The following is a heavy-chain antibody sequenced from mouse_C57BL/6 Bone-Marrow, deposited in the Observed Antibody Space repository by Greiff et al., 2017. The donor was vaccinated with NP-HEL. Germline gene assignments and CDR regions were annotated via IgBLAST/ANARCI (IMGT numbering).Heavy chain of an antibody. CDR1: GFNIKDDY. CDR2: IDPENGDT. Sequence: EVQLQQSGAELVRPGASVKLSCTASGFNIKDDYMHWVKQRPEQGLEWIGWIDPENGDTEYASKFQGKATITADNSSNTAYLQLSSLTSEDTAVYYYSATVVDYYAMDYWGQGTSVTVSA. V-gene: IGHV14-4*01. CDR3: SATVVDYYAMDY. J-gene: IGHJ4*01. D-gene: IGHD1-1*01.